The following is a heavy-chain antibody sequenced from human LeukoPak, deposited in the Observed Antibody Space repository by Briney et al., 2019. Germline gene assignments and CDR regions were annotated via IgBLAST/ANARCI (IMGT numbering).Heavy chain of an antibody. V-gene: IGHV1-2*06. J-gene: IGHJ4*02. CDR2: INPDSGGT. CDR3: ARFCGGDCYRN. CDR1: GYTFTGYY. D-gene: IGHD2-21*02. Sequence: GASVKVSCKASGYTFTGYYMHWVRQAPGQGLEWMGRINPDSGGTNYAQKFQGRVTITRDTSISTAYMELSRLRSDDTAVYYCARFCGGDCYRNWGQGTLVTVSS.